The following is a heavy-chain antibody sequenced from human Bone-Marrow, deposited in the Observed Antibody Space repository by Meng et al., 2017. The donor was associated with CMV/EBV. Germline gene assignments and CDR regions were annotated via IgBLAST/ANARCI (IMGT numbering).Heavy chain of an antibody. J-gene: IGHJ5*02. D-gene: IGHD6-13*01. Sequence: SVKVSCKASGGTFSSYAISWVRQAPGQGLEWMGGIIPIFGTANYAQKFQGRVTITTDESTSTAYMELSSLRSEDTAVYYCARDPYSRSWGGWFDPWGQGNLVTVSS. V-gene: IGHV1-69*05. CDR1: GGTFSSYA. CDR2: IIPIFGTA. CDR3: ARDPYSRSWGGWFDP.